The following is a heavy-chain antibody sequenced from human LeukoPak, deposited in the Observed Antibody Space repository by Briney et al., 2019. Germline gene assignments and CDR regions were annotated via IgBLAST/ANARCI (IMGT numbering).Heavy chain of an antibody. D-gene: IGHD6-19*01. Sequence: ASVKVSCKASGYTFTGHYIHWVRQAPGQGLELMGFINPNSGGTNYAQKFQGRVTMTRDTSITTAYMELRRVTSDDTAVYYCARVGHTSGWDFDYWGQGTLVTVSS. CDR1: GYTFTGHY. J-gene: IGHJ4*02. CDR3: ARVGHTSGWDFDY. CDR2: INPNSGGT. V-gene: IGHV1-2*02.